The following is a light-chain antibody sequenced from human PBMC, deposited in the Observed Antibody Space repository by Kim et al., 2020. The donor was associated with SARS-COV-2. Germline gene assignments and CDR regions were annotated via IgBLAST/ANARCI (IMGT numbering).Light chain of an antibody. V-gene: IGKV3-20*01. Sequence: SGEEAVTSSRASHIVTGNSLAWYQQKPGQAPKLLIFAASSMATGIPDRFSGSGSGTDFTLSISRLEPEDFAIYHCQQYDSAPRSFGQGTKVDIK. CDR3: QQYDSAPRS. J-gene: IGKJ1*01. CDR1: HIVTGNS. CDR2: AAS.